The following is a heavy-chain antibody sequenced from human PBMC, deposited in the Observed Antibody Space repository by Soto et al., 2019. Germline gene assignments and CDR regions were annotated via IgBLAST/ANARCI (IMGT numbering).Heavy chain of an antibody. J-gene: IGHJ4*02. V-gene: IGHV4-59*01. Sequence: SETLSLTCTVSGGSISSYYWSWIRQPPGKGLEWIGYIYYSGSTNYNPSLKSRVTIPVDTSKNQFSLKLSSVTAADTAVYYCARGGANLDYWGQGTLVTVSS. CDR1: GGSISSYY. CDR3: ARGGANLDY. CDR2: IYYSGST.